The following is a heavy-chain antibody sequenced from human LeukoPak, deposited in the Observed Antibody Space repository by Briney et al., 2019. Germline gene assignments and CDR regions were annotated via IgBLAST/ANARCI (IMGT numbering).Heavy chain of an antibody. CDR2: IYYSGST. V-gene: IGHV4-30-4*08. CDR3: VRAQHIAAAAFDY. D-gene: IGHD6-13*01. Sequence: PSQTLSRTCTVSGGSISSGDYYWSWIRQPPGKGQEWIGYIYYSGSTYYNPSLKSRVTISVDTSKNQFSLKLSSVTAADTAVYYCVRAQHIAAAAFDYWGQGTLVTVSS. J-gene: IGHJ4*02. CDR1: GGSISSGDYY.